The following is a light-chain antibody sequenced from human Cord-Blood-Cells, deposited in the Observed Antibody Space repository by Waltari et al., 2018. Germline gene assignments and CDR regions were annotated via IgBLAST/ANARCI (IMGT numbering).Light chain of an antibody. V-gene: IGLV2-11*01. J-gene: IGLJ3*02. Sequence: QSALTQPRSVSGSPGQSVTISCTGTRSDAGGYNYVSWYQQHPGKAPKLLIYDVSKRPSGVPDRFSGSKSGNTASLTISGLQAEDEADYYCCSYAGSYTYWVFGGGTKLTVL. CDR3: CSYAGSYTYWV. CDR2: DVS. CDR1: RSDAGGYNY.